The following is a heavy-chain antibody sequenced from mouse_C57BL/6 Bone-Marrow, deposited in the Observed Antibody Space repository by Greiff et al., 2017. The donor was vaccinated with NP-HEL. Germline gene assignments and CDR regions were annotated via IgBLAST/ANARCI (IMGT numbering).Heavy chain of an antibody. CDR3: AYYGSSPYYAMDY. D-gene: IGHD1-1*01. V-gene: IGHV1-81*01. Sequence: VQRVESGAELARPGASVKLSCKASGYTFTSYGISWVKQRTGQGLEWIGEIYPRSGNTYYNEKFKGKATLTADKSSSTAYMELRSLTSEDSAVYFCAYYGSSPYYAMDYWGQGTSVTVSS. CDR2: IYPRSGNT. CDR1: GYTFTSYG. J-gene: IGHJ4*01.